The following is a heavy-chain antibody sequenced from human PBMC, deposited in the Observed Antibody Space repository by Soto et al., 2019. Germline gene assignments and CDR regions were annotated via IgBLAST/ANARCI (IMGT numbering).Heavy chain of an antibody. V-gene: IGHV4-59*08. CDR1: SGPDRSHN. D-gene: IGHD4-17*01. J-gene: IGHJ6*02. CDR2: VYYTGDT. Sequence: QVQLQQSGPRLVKPSETLSLTCTVSSGPDRSHNWGWIRQPPGRGLEWIGYVYYTGDTACNPSLRGRVTISADTSTNDISLTLNSVTAADTAVYYCVRQGIDYLHGLVDVWGQGTTVSVSS. CDR3: VRQGIDYLHGLVDV.